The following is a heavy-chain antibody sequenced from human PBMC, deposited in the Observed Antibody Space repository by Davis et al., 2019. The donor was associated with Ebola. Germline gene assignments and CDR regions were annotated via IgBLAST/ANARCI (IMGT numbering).Heavy chain of an antibody. V-gene: IGHV1-69*06. CDR3: ARGLQSRLPHYYYGMDV. J-gene: IGHJ6*02. D-gene: IGHD4-11*01. Sequence: SVKVSCKASGGTFSSYAISWVRQAPGQGLEWMGGIIPIFGTANYAQKFQGRVTITADKSTSTAYMELSSLRSEDTAVYYCARGLQSRLPHYYYGMDVWGQGTTVTVSS. CDR2: IIPIFGTA. CDR1: GGTFSSYA.